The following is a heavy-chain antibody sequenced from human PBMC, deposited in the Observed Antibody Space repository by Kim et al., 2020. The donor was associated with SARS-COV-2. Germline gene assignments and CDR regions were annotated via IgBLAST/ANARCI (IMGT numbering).Heavy chain of an antibody. J-gene: IGHJ6*02. D-gene: IGHD6-19*01. CDR1: GFTFSNAW. CDR2: IKSKTDGGTT. V-gene: IGHV3-15*01. CDR3: TTDLIAVAGWWAWGMDV. Sequence: GGSLRLSCAASGFTFSNAWMSWVRQAPGKGLEWVGRIKSKTDGGTTDYAAPVKGRFTISRDDSKNTLYLQMNSLKTEDTAVYYCTTDLIAVAGWWAWGMDVWGQGTTVTVSS.